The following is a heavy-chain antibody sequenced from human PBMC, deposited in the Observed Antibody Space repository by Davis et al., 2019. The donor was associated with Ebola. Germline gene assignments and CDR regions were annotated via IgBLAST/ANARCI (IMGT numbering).Heavy chain of an antibody. CDR3: AKGGFYLYMDV. V-gene: IGHV3-23*01. J-gene: IGHJ6*03. CDR2: ISASGDLT. D-gene: IGHD3-16*02. CDR1: GFTFKEYD. Sequence: GESLKISCFASGFTFKEYDMSWVRQAAGKGLEWVSDISASGDLTYYADAVRGRFTISRDNSMNTVYVQMYSLRADDTAVYYCAKGGFYLYMDVWGKGTTVTVSS.